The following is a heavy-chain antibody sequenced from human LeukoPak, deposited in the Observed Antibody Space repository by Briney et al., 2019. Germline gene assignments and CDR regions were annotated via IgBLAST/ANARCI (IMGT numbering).Heavy chain of an antibody. D-gene: IGHD5-18*01. CDR1: GGSFSGYY. V-gene: IGHV4-34*01. Sequence: SSETLSLTCAVYGGSFSGYYWSWIRQPPGKGLEWIGEINHSGSTNYNPSLKSRVTISVDTSKNQFSLKLSSVTAADTAVYYCARTTEGGYTYDYFYYYYMDVWGKGTTVTISS. J-gene: IGHJ6*03. CDR2: INHSGST. CDR3: ARTTEGGYTYDYFYYYYMDV.